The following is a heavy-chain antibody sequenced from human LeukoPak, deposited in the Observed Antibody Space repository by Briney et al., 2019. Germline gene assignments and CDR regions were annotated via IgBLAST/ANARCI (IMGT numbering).Heavy chain of an antibody. J-gene: IGHJ5*02. CDR2: IRSKAYGGTT. CDR3: TRNMLGIAWFDP. V-gene: IGHV3-49*05. Sequence: KSGGSLRLSCTVSGFTFGDYTMSWFRQAPGKGLEWVGFIRSKAYGGTTEYAASVKGRFTISRDDSKSIVYLQMNSLQSEDTAVYYCTRNMLGIAWFDPWGQGTLVTVSS. CDR1: GFTFGDYT. D-gene: IGHD7-27*01.